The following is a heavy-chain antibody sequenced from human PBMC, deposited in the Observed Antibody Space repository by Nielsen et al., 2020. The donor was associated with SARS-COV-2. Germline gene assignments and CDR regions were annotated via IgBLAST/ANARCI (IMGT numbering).Heavy chain of an antibody. CDR1: GFTFSSYA. Sequence: GGSLRLSCAASGFTFSSYAMHWVRQAPGKGLEWVAVISYDGSNKYYADSVKGRFTISRDNSKNTLYLQMNSLRAEDTAVYYCARGRDSSGYHDAFDIWGQGTMVTVSS. CDR2: ISYDGSNK. D-gene: IGHD3-22*01. J-gene: IGHJ3*02. CDR3: ARGRDSSGYHDAFDI. V-gene: IGHV3-30-3*01.